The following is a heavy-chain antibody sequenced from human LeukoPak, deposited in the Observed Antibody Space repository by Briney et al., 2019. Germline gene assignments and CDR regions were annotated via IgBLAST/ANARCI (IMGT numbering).Heavy chain of an antibody. CDR3: ARALNYYGSGSYYNI. CDR1: GFTVSSNY. V-gene: IGHV3-53*01. CDR2: IYSGGST. J-gene: IGHJ3*02. Sequence: GGSLRLSCAASGFTVSSNYMSWVRQAPGKGLEWVSVIYSGGSTYYADSVKGRFTISRDNSKNTLYLQMNSLRAEDTAVYYCARALNYYGSGSYYNIWGQGTMVTVPS. D-gene: IGHD3-10*01.